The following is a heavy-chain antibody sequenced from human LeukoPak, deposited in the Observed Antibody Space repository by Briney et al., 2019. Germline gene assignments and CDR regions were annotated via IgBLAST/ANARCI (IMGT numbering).Heavy chain of an antibody. CDR3: AKNNWFDP. Sequence: PSETLSLTCAVSGGSFSGHYWSWIRQPPGEGLEWIGEINDSGSTKYNPSLESRVTISADTSKNQFSLKLSSVTAADTAVYYCAKNNWFDPWGQGTLVTVSS. J-gene: IGHJ5*02. CDR2: INDSGST. CDR1: GGSFSGHY. V-gene: IGHV4-34*01.